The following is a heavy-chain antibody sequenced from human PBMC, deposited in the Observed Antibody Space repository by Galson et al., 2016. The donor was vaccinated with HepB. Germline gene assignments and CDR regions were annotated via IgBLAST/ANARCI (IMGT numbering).Heavy chain of an antibody. CDR3: ARDFGAVFTTFGVVPQAPCGMDV. D-gene: IGHD3-3*01. CDR2: IIPILNIA. Sequence: SVKVSCKASGGTFSNYTFSWVRQAPGQGLEWMGRIIPILNIANFAQKFQGRVTITADKSTSTAYMELSSLRSEDTAVYFCARDFGAVFTTFGVVPQAPCGMDVWGQGTTVTVSS. V-gene: IGHV1-69*04. CDR1: GGTFSNYT. J-gene: IGHJ6*02.